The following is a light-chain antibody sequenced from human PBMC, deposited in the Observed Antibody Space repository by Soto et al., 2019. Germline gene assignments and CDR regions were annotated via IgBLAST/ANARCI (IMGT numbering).Light chain of an antibody. CDR1: SSDVGGYNY. J-gene: IGLJ1*01. CDR3: SSYTSSSTQV. CDR2: EVS. V-gene: IGLV2-14*01. Sequence: QSALTQPASVSGSPGQSITISCTGTSSDVGGYNYVSWYQQHPGKAPKLMIYEVSNRPSGVSNRFSGSKSGNTASLTISGLQAEYEAVYYCSSYTSSSTQVFGTGTKVTVL.